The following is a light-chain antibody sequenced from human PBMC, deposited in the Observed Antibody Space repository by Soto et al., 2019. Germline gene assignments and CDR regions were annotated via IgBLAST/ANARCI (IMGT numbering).Light chain of an antibody. Sequence: EILLPQSPYTLSVSPGERAPLSCGASQSIRRTLAWYQQKSGKPPRLLIYDASTRATGIPARFSGSGSGTEFTLTISSLQSEDFEVYYCQQYNNWPITFGQGTRLEIK. CDR1: QSIRRT. CDR2: DAS. V-gene: IGKV3-15*01. CDR3: QQYNNWPIT. J-gene: IGKJ5*01.